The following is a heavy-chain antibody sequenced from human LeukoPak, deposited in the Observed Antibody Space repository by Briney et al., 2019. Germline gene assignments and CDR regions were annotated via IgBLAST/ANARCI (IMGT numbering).Heavy chain of an antibody. V-gene: IGHV4-34*01. Sequence: PSETLSLTCAVYGGSFSGYYWSWIRQPPGKGLEWIGEINHSGSTNYNPSLKSRVTISVDTSKNQFSLNLSSVTAADTAVYYCARTKVTTEYIDYWGQGTLVTVSS. J-gene: IGHJ4*02. CDR2: INHSGST. CDR3: ARTKVTTEYIDY. CDR1: GGSFSGYY. D-gene: IGHD4-17*01.